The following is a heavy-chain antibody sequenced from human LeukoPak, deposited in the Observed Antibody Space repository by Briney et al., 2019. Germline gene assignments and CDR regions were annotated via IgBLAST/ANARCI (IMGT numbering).Heavy chain of an antibody. V-gene: IGHV4-4*02. CDR1: GGSISSSNW. D-gene: IGHD6-13*01. J-gene: IGHJ5*02. CDR2: IYHSGST. CDR3: ARHIAAAVTNNWFDP. Sequence: SGTLSLTCAVSGGSISSSNWWSWVRQPPGKGLEWIGEIYHSGSTNYNPSLKSRVTISVDKSKNQFSLKLSSVTAADTAVYYCARHIAAAVTNNWFDPWGQGTLVTVSS.